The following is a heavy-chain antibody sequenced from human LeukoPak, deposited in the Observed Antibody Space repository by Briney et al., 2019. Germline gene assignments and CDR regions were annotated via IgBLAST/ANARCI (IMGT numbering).Heavy chain of an antibody. CDR1: GFTFDDYA. Sequence: GRSLRPSCAASGFTFDDYAMHWVWQAPGKGLEWVSGISWNSGSIGYADSVKGRFTISRDNAKNSLYLQMNSLRAEDTALYYCAKDIEQWLVRGTSAFDIWGQGTMVTVSS. V-gene: IGHV3-9*01. CDR3: AKDIEQWLVRGTSAFDI. D-gene: IGHD6-19*01. CDR2: ISWNSGSI. J-gene: IGHJ3*02.